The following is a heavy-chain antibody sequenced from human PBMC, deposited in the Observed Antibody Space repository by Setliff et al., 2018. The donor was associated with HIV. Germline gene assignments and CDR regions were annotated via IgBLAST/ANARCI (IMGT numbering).Heavy chain of an antibody. D-gene: IGHD5-18*01. CDR2: INQSGSV. CDR1: GGSLSGDY. Sequence: LSLTCAVYGGSLSGDYWGWIRQPPGKGLEWIGDINQSGSVNYNPSLKSRVTISVDRSKNQVSLKLISVTAADTAMYYCARGRLRAVTAMIKKRASYTWFDPWGQGTLVTVSS. J-gene: IGHJ5*02. CDR3: ARGRLRAVTAMIKKRASYTWFDP. V-gene: IGHV4-34*01.